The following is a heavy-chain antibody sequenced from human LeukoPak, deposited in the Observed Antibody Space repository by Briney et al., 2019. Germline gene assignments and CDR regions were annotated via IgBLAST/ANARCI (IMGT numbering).Heavy chain of an antibody. J-gene: IGHJ4*02. CDR1: GFTFSSYW. Sequence: GGSLRLSCAASGFTFSSYWMSWVRQAPGKGLEWVANINQDGSGEYYVDSVKGRFTISRDNAKNSLFLQMNSLRAEDTAIYYCARAGPDQLPPRPVDYWGQGTLVTVSS. V-gene: IGHV3-7*01. D-gene: IGHD2-2*01. CDR2: INQDGSGE. CDR3: ARAGPDQLPPRPVDY.